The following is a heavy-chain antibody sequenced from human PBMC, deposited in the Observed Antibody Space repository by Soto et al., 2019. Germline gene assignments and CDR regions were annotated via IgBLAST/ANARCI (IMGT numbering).Heavy chain of an antibody. Sequence: QVQLQESGPGLVKPSQTLSLTCTVSGGSISSGTSYWSWIRQRPGKGLEWIGYIFYSGSLYYTPSLRGRLMILADTSKNQFTLRLSSVTAADTAVYYCARAPETPSILGVALPYFFDYWGQGALVTVSS. CDR3: ARAPETPSILGVALPYFFDY. J-gene: IGHJ4*02. V-gene: IGHV4-31*03. CDR1: GGSISSGTSY. D-gene: IGHD3-3*01. CDR2: IFYSGSL.